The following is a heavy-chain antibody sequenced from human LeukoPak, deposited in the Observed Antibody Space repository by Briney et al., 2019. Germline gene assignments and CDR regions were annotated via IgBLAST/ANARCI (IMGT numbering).Heavy chain of an antibody. CDR1: GFTFSSYG. V-gene: IGHV3-30*02. J-gene: IGHJ4*02. CDR3: AKDIVGATTPNFDY. D-gene: IGHD1-26*01. CDR2: IRYDGSNK. Sequence: GGSLRLSCAASGFTFSSYGMHWVRQAPGKGLEWVAFIRYDGSNKYYADSVKGRFTISRDNSKNTLYLQMNSLRAEDTAVYYCAKDIVGATTPNFDYWGQGTLVTVSS.